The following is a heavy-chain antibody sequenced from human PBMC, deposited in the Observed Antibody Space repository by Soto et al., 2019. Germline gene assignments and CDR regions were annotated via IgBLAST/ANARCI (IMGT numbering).Heavy chain of an antibody. CDR1: GRTFSTSV. CDR3: ARGKIVSTMTSRGPFDS. D-gene: IGHD1-1*01. CDR2: ILPLYGPA. V-gene: IGHV1-69*06. Sequence: SVKVSCKASGRTFSTSVSSWVRQAPGQGREWMGGILPLYGPATYAQKFQGRVTIIADTSTNKAYMELSSLRSEDTAVYYCARGKIVSTMTSRGPFDSWGQGXPVTVSS. J-gene: IGHJ5*01.